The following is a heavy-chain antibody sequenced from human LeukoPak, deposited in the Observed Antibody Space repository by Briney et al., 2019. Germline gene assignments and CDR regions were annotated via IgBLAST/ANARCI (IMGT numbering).Heavy chain of an antibody. CDR1: GGSFSGYY. CDR2: INHSGST. V-gene: IGHV4-34*01. Sequence: SETLSLTCAVYGGSFSGYYWSWIRQPPGKGLEWIGEINHSGSTNYNPSLKSRVTISVDTSKNQFSLKLSSVTAADTAVYYCARGLVGFGELLRKPNWFDPWGQGTLVTVSS. J-gene: IGHJ5*02. CDR3: ARGLVGFGELLRKPNWFDP. D-gene: IGHD3-10*01.